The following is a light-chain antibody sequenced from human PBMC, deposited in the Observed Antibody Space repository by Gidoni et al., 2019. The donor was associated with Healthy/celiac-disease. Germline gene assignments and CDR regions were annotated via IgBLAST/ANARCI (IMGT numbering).Light chain of an antibody. CDR1: ALPKQY. V-gene: IGLV3-25*03. CDR2: KDS. J-gene: IGLJ2*01. Sequence: SYELTQPPSVSVSPGQTARITCSGDALPKQYAYWYQQKPGQAPVRVIYKDSERPSGIPERFSGSSSGTTVTLTISGVQAEDEADYYCQSADSSGTVVFVGGTKLTVL. CDR3: QSADSSGTVV.